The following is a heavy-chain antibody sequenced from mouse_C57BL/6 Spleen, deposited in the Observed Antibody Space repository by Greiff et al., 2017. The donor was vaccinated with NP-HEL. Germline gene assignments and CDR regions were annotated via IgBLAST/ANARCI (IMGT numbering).Heavy chain of an antibody. Sequence: VQLQQPGAELVKPGASVKLSCKASGYTFTGYWMHWVKQRPGQGLEWIGMIHPNSGSTNYNEKFKSKATLTVDKSSSTAYMQLSSLTSEDSAVYYCAVIYYDYDGDYWGQGTTLTVSS. V-gene: IGHV1-64*01. CDR2: IHPNSGST. J-gene: IGHJ2*01. D-gene: IGHD2-4*01. CDR3: AVIYYDYDGDY. CDR1: GYTFTGYW.